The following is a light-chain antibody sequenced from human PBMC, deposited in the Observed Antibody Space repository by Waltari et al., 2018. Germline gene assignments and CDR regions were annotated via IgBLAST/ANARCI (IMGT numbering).Light chain of an antibody. V-gene: IGKV3-15*01. J-gene: IGKJ2*01. CDR1: QRVSNN. CDR3: QQYHEWPYT. Sequence: EPVMIQSPVTLSVSPGATVTLSCRASQRVSNNVAWYQQTPGQAPRLLIYAAFSRGNAIPARFGGSGSGTDFTLTITPLQSEDFGVYYCQQYHEWPYTFGQGTKLE. CDR2: AAF.